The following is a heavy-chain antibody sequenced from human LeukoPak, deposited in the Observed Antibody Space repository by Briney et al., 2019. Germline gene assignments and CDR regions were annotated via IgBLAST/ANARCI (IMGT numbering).Heavy chain of an antibody. CDR1: AYSFTPYA. V-gene: IGHV1-3*03. CDR3: ARGRWVATNQAYYFDD. D-gene: IGHD5-12*01. Sequence: EASVKVSCKTSAYSFTPYAMHWVRQAPGQRLEWMGWINAGNGHTKYSQEFQGRLTITRDISANIVYMDLSSLRSEDMAVYYCARGRWVATNQAYYFDDWGQGTLVTVSS. CDR2: INAGNGHT. J-gene: IGHJ4*02.